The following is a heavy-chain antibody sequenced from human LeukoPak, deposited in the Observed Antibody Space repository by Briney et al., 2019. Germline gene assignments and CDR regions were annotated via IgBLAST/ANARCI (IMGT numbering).Heavy chain of an antibody. Sequence: SETLSLTCAVYGGSFSGYYWSWIRQPPGKGLEWIGSIYYSGSTYYNPSLKSRVTISVDTSKNQFSLKLSSVTAADTAVYYCARVVSIVGAYNWFDPWGQGTLVTVSS. CDR1: GGSFSGYY. CDR3: ARVVSIVGAYNWFDP. D-gene: IGHD1-26*01. CDR2: IYYSGST. J-gene: IGHJ5*02. V-gene: IGHV4-34*01.